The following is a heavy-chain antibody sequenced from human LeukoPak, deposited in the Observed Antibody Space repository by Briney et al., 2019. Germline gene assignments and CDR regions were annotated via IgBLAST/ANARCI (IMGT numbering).Heavy chain of an antibody. CDR2: ISYDGSNK. CDR1: GFTFSSYA. J-gene: IGHJ5*02. CDR3: AREEGAEGPFDP. V-gene: IGHV3-30-3*01. Sequence: PGRSLRLSCAASGFTFSSYAMHWVRQAPGKGLEWVAVISYDGSNKYYADSVKGRFTISRDNSKNTLYLQMNSLRAEDTAVYYCAREEGAEGPFDPWGQGTLVTVSS. D-gene: IGHD3-16*01.